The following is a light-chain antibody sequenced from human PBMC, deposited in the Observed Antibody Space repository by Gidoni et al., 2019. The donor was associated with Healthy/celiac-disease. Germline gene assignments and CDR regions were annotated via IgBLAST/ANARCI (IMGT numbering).Light chain of an antibody. Sequence: SYELTQPPSVSVSPGQTASINCSGDKLVVKYACWYKQKPGQSPVLVIYQDSKRPSGIPERFSGSNSGNTATLTISGTQAMDEADYYCQAWDSSTRVVFGGGTKLTVL. CDR2: QDS. CDR3: QAWDSSTRVV. J-gene: IGLJ2*01. V-gene: IGLV3-1*01. CDR1: KLVVKY.